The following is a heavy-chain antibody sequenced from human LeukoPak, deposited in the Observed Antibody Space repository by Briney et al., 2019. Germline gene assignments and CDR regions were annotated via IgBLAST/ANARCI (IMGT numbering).Heavy chain of an antibody. CDR3: ARDHHYYDSHWYFDL. V-gene: IGHV1-69*04. CDR1: GGTFSSYT. J-gene: IGHJ2*01. Sequence: SVTVSCKASGGTFSSYTISWVRQAPGQGLEWMGRIIPILGIANYAQKFQGRVTITADKSTSTAYMELSSLRSEDTAVYYCARDHHYYDSHWYFDLWGRGTLVTVSS. CDR2: IIPILGIA. D-gene: IGHD3-22*01.